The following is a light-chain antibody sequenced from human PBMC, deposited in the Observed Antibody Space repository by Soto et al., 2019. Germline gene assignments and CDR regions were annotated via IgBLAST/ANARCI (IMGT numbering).Light chain of an antibody. V-gene: IGLV2-14*01. J-gene: IGLJ1*01. Sequence: QSVLTQPASVSASPGQSITISCTGTSSDVGGYNYVAWYQQHPDKAPKLLIYDVTNRPSGVSIRFSGPKSGDTASLTISGLLPEDEADYYCTSYTSIYTYVFGTGTKVTVL. CDR3: TSYTSIYTYV. CDR2: DVT. CDR1: SSDVGGYNY.